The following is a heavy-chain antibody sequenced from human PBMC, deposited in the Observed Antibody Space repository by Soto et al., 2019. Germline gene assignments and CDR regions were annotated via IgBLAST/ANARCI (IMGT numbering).Heavy chain of an antibody. CDR2: INHSGST. Sequence: QVQLQQWGAGLLKPSETLSLTCAVYGGSFSGYYWSWIRQPPGKGLEWIGEINHSGSTNYNPSLKRRVTISGDTSKNQFSLKLSSVTAADPAVYYCARVGPEQWLVDWGQGTLVTVSS. CDR1: GGSFSGYY. D-gene: IGHD6-19*01. CDR3: ARVGPEQWLVD. J-gene: IGHJ4*02. V-gene: IGHV4-34*01.